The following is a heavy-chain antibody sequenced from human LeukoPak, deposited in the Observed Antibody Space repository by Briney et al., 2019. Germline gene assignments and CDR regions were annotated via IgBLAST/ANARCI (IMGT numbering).Heavy chain of an antibody. D-gene: IGHD3-22*01. CDR3: AGDSSGYYYTYDY. CDR2: INHSGST. CDR1: GGSFNGYY. J-gene: IGHJ4*02. Sequence: PSETLSLTCAVYGGSFNGYYWSWIRQPPGKGLEWIGEINHSGSTNYNPSLKSRVTISVDTSKNQFSLKLSSVTAADTAVYYCAGDSSGYYYTYDYWGQGTLVTVSS. V-gene: IGHV4-34*01.